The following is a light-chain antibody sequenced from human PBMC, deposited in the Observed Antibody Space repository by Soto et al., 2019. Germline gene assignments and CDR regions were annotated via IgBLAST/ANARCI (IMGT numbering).Light chain of an antibody. J-gene: IGKJ2*01. Sequence: EIVLTQSPGTLSLSPGERATLSCRASQSVSSNNLAWYQQKPGQAPRLLIYAASSRATGIPDRFSGSGSGTDFTLTISRLEPEDFAVYYCQQYGSSSYTFGQGSNLEIK. CDR2: AAS. V-gene: IGKV3-20*01. CDR3: QQYGSSSYT. CDR1: QSVSSNN.